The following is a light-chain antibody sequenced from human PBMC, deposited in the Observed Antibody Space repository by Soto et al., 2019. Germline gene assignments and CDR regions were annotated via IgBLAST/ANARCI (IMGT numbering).Light chain of an antibody. V-gene: IGLV2-11*01. CDR3: SSAPSSHLCV. CDR1: NTDIDNFNY. J-gene: IGLJ3*02. Sequence: QSVLTQPRSVSGSPGQSVTISCTGTNTDIDNFNYVSWYQQHPGKAPKVMIYDVNKRPSGVPDRFSGSKSGNTASLTISGLQAEEAAYYYCSSAPSSHLCVLGGGTKLTVL. CDR2: DVN.